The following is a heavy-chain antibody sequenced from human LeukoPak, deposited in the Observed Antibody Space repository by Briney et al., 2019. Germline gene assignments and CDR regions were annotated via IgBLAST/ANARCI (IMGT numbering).Heavy chain of an antibody. Sequence: SQTLSLTCTVSGGSISSGTYYWSWIRQPPGKGLEWIGYIYYSGSTNYNPSLKSRVTISVDTSKNQFSLKLSSVTAADTAVYYCARDDYGDYPNWGQGTLVTVSS. CDR3: ARDDYGDYPN. V-gene: IGHV4-61*01. J-gene: IGHJ4*02. CDR1: GGSISSGTYY. CDR2: IYYSGST. D-gene: IGHD4-17*01.